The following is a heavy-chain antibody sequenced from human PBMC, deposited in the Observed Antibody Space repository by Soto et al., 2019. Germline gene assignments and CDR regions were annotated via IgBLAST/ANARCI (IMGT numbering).Heavy chain of an antibody. D-gene: IGHD1-1*01. J-gene: IGHJ6*02. Sequence: EVQLVESGAGLVQPGGSLRLSCAASGFTISGSAVHWVRQASGKGLEWVGRIRSKANTYATAYAASVKGRFTVSRDDSKNTAYLQMNSLTGEDAAVYYCTGREVLDDVMDVWGQGTRVNVSS. CDR3: TGREVLDDVMDV. CDR1: GFTISGSA. V-gene: IGHV3-73*02. CDR2: IRSKANTYAT.